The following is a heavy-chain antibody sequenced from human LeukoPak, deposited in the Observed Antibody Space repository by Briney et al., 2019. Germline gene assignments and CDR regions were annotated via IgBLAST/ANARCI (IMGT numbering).Heavy chain of an antibody. Sequence: GGSLRLSCAASGFTFSSYAMHWVRQAPGKGLEYVSAISSNGGSTYYANSVKGRFTNSRDNSKNTLYLQMGSLRAEDMAVYYCARGANAREYYYDSSGYYYVYAFDIWGQGTMVTVSS. J-gene: IGHJ3*02. CDR1: GFTFSSYA. CDR2: ISSNGGST. D-gene: IGHD3-22*01. CDR3: ARGANAREYYYDSSGYYYVYAFDI. V-gene: IGHV3-64*01.